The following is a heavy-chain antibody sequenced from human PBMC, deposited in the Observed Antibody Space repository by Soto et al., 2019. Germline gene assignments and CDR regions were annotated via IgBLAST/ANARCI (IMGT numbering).Heavy chain of an antibody. J-gene: IGHJ4*02. V-gene: IGHV2-5*01. Sequence: SGPTLVNPTQTLTLTCTLSGLSLNTTAVGVGWVRQPPGKALEWLAVIYWNDAKRYSPSLKSRLTLTKDTSKNQVVLTMTNMNPVDTATYYCGHWSYSTGWSDYWGQGALVTVSS. CDR2: IYWNDAK. CDR3: GHWSYSTGWSDY. CDR1: GLSLNTTAVG. D-gene: IGHD6-19*01.